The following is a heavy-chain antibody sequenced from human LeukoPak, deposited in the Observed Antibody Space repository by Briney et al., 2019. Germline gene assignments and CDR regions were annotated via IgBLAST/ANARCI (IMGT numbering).Heavy chain of an antibody. V-gene: IGHV1-18*01. Sequence: ASVKVSCKASGYTFTSYGISWVRQAPGQGLEWMGWISAYNGSTNYAQKLQGRVTMTTDTSTSTAYMELRSLRSDDTAVYYCARNTAIVLMVYAIQLDYWGQGTLVTVSS. J-gene: IGHJ4*02. CDR1: GYTFTSYG. CDR3: ARNTAIVLMVYAIQLDY. D-gene: IGHD2-8*01. CDR2: ISAYNGST.